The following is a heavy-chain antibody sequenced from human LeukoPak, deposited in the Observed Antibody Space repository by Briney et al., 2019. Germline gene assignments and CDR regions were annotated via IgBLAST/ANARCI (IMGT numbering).Heavy chain of an antibody. CDR1: GGSFSGYY. CDR3: ARCAPYYDYVWGSYRQRGAFDI. J-gene: IGHJ3*02. CDR2: INHSGST. V-gene: IGHV4-34*01. D-gene: IGHD3-16*02. Sequence: SETLSLTCAVYGGSFSGYYWSWIRQPPGKGLEWIGEINHSGSTNYNPSLESRVTISVDTSKNQFSLKLSSVTAADTAVYYCARCAPYYDYVWGSYRQRGAFDIWGQGTMVTVSS.